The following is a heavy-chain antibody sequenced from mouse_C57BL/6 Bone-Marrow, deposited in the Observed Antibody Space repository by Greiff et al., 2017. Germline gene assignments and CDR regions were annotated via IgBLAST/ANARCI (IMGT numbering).Heavy chain of an antibody. CDR3: ARPNYYGSSYLDY. V-gene: IGHV1-64*01. CDR1: GYTFTSYW. J-gene: IGHJ2*01. D-gene: IGHD1-1*01. Sequence: QVQLQQPGAELVKPGASVKLSCKASGYTFTSYWMHWVKQRPGQGLEWIGMIHPNSGSTNYNEKFKSKATLTVDKSSSTAYMQLSSLTSEDSAVYYWARPNYYGSSYLDYRGQGTTLTVSS. CDR2: IHPNSGST.